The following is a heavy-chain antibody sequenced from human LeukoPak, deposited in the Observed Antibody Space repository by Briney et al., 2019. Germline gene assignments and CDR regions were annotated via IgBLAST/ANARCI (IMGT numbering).Heavy chain of an antibody. CDR1: GGTFSSYA. Sequence: SVKVSCKASGGTFSSYAISWVRQAPGQGLEWMGGIIPIFGTANYAQKFQGRVTITADESTSTAYMELSSLRSEDTAVYYCARVVAPPAGFPYYFDYWGQGTLVTVSS. CDR3: ARVVAPPAGFPYYFDY. D-gene: IGHD2-15*01. V-gene: IGHV1-69*13. CDR2: IIPIFGTA. J-gene: IGHJ4*02.